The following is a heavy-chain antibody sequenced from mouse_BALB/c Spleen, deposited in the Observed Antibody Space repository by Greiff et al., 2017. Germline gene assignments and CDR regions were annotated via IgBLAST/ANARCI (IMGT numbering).Heavy chain of an antibody. Sequence: VKLLESGPGLVAPSQSLSITCTVSGFSLTSYGVHWVRQPPGKGLEWLGVIWAGGSTNYNSALMSRLSISKDNSKSQVFLKMNSLQTNDTAMYYCAREGNYYGSSYFDYWGQGTTLTVSS. J-gene: IGHJ2*01. CDR2: IWAGGST. V-gene: IGHV2-9*02. CDR3: AREGNYYGSSYFDY. CDR1: GFSLTSYG. D-gene: IGHD1-1*01.